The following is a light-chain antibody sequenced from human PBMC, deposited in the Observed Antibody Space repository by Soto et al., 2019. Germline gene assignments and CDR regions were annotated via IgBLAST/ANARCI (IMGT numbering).Light chain of an antibody. CDR1: QTISSW. V-gene: IGKV1-5*01. J-gene: IGKJ1*01. CDR2: DAS. Sequence: DIQMTQSPSTLSASVGDRVTITCRASQTISSWLAWYQQKPGKAPKLLIYDASSLESGVPSRFSGRGSGTQFTLTISSLQPDDFATYYCQQYESFSATFGPGTKVDIK. CDR3: QQYESFSAT.